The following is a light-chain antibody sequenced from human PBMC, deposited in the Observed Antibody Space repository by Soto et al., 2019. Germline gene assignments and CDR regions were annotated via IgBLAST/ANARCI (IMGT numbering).Light chain of an antibody. CDR1: RDISDY. CDR3: QQSYRPPLT. V-gene: IGKV1-39*01. CDR2: AAS. Sequence: QLTQSPASLSASVGDRVTITCRASRDISDYLNWFQHKPGRAPKLLIYAASVLHSGVPARFSGSGSESGTEYTLTSISLQPEDSATYYWQQSYRPPLTFGGGTRVEIK. J-gene: IGKJ4*01.